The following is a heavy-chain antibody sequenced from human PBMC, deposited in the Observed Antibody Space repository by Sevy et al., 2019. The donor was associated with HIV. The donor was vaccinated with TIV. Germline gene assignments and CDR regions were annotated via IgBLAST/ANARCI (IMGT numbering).Heavy chain of an antibody. V-gene: IGHV3-74*01. CDR1: GFTFSSYW. Sequence: GGSLRLSCAASGFTFSSYWMHWVRQAPGKGLVWVSRINGEGSSTTYADSVKGRFTISRDNAKNTLYLQMNSLRAEDTAVYYCARATGITASTGFDYWGQGTLVTVSS. D-gene: IGHD1-20*01. CDR2: INGEGSST. CDR3: ARATGITASTGFDY. J-gene: IGHJ4*02.